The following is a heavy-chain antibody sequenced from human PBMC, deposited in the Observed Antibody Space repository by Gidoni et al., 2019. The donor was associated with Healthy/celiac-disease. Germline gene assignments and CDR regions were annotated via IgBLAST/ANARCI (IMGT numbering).Heavy chain of an antibody. J-gene: IGHJ5*02. D-gene: IGHD3-22*01. CDR2: IYHSGST. V-gene: IGHV4-30-2*01. Sequence: QLQLQESGSGLVKPSQTLSLTCAVPGGSISSGGYSWSWIRQPPGKGLEWIGYIYHSGSTYYNPSLKSRVTISVDRSKNQFSLKLSSVTAADTAVYYCARDYYDSSGEGWFDPWGQGTLVTVSS. CDR3: ARDYYDSSGEGWFDP. CDR1: GGSISSGGYS.